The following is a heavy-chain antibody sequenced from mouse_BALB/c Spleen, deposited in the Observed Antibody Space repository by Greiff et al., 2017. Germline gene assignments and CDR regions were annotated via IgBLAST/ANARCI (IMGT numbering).Heavy chain of an antibody. J-gene: IGHJ4*01. CDR3: ALWFPMDY. CDR1: GYSITSDYA. CDR2: ISYSGST. D-gene: IGHD2-2*01. V-gene: IGHV3-2*02. Sequence: EVHLVESGPGLVKPSQSLSLTCTVTGYSITSDYAWNWIRQFPGNKLEWMGYISYSGSTSYNPSLKSRISITRDTSKNQFFLQLNSVTTEDTATYYCALWFPMDYWGQGTSVTVSS.